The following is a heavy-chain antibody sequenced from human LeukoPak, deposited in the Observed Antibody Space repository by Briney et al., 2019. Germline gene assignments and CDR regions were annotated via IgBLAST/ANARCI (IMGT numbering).Heavy chain of an antibody. CDR2: IYYSGST. Sequence: SETLSLTCTVSGGSISSSSYYWGWIRQPPGKGLEWIGSIYYSGSTYYNPSLKSRVTISVDTSKNQFSLKLSSVTAADTAVYYCARDPDYYGSGSYFEPVVDYWGQGTLVTVSS. D-gene: IGHD3-10*01. CDR1: GGSISSSSYY. V-gene: IGHV4-39*07. J-gene: IGHJ4*02. CDR3: ARDPDYYGSGSYFEPVVDY.